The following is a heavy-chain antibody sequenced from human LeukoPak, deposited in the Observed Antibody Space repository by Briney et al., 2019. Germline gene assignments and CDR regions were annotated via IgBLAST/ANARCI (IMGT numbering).Heavy chain of an antibody. V-gene: IGHV3-21*01. J-gene: IGHJ3*02. CDR2: ISSSSSYI. D-gene: IGHD3-9*01. CDR1: GFTFSSYS. Sequence: GGSPRLSCAASGFTFSSYSMNWVRQAPGKGLEWVSSISSSSSYIYYADSVKGRFTISRDNAKNSLYLQMNSLRAEDTAVYYCAREPRKYYDILTGTDAFDIWGQGTMVTVSS. CDR3: AREPRKYYDILTGTDAFDI.